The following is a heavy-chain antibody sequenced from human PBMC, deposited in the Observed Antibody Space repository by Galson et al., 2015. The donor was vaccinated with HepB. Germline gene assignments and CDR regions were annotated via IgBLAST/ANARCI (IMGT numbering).Heavy chain of an antibody. V-gene: IGHV3-23*01. CDR2: ISSSGGST. CDR1: GFIFRNYR. J-gene: IGHJ4*02. D-gene: IGHD5-12*01. CDR3: AKGGWISFFDY. Sequence: CAASGFIFRNYRMNWVRQAPGKGLEWVSAISSSGGSTYYADSVKGRFTISRDNSKNTLYLQMNSLRAEDTAVYYCAKGGWISFFDYWGQGTLVTVSS.